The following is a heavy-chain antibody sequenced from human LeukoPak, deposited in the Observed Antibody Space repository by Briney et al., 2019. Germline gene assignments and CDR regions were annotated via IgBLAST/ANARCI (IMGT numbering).Heavy chain of an antibody. Sequence: SETLSLTCAVYGGSFSGYYWSWIRQPPGKGLEWIGEINHSGSTNYNPSLKSRVTISVDTSKNQFSLKLSSVTAADTAIYYCATLPNYDNSGYYAWGYYYYMDVWGKGTTVTVSS. CDR2: INHSGST. CDR1: GGSFSGYY. D-gene: IGHD3-22*01. CDR3: ATLPNYDNSGYYAWGYYYYMDV. V-gene: IGHV4-34*01. J-gene: IGHJ6*03.